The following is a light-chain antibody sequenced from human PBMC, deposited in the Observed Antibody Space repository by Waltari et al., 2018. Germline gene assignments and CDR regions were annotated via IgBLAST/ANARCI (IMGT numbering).Light chain of an antibody. J-gene: IGLJ1*01. CDR2: EVS. Sequence: QSALTQPATVSGSPGPALTISCTGTSSAFGGSNSVSWYQQHPGKPPKLIISEVSNRPSGVSNRFSGSKSGNTASLTISGLQTEDEADYYCSSYAGDITLLFGTGTKVSVL. CDR1: SSAFGGSNS. CDR3: SSYAGDITLL. V-gene: IGLV2-14*01.